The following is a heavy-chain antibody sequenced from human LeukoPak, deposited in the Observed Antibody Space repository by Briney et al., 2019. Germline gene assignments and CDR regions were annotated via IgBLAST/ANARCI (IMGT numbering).Heavy chain of an antibody. CDR1: GYTFTSYA. CDR3: ARGIEGYSSGWSNWFDP. V-gene: IGHV7-4-1*02. CDR2: INTNTGNP. J-gene: IGHJ5*02. D-gene: IGHD6-19*01. Sequence: ASVKVSCKASGYTFTSYAMNWVRQAPGQGLEWMGWINTNTGNPTYAQGFTGRFVFSLDTSVSTAYLQISSLKAEDTAVYYCARGIEGYSSGWSNWFDPWGQGTLVTVSS.